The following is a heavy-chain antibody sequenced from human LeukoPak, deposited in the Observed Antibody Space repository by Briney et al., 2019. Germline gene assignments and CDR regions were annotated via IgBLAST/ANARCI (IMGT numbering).Heavy chain of an antibody. D-gene: IGHD3-10*01. CDR2: IYYSGST. CDR3: ARHTSMVRGVMKYYFDY. V-gene: IGHV4-39*01. J-gene: IGHJ4*02. CDR1: GGSISSGGYY. Sequence: SETLSLTCTVSGGSISSGGYYWSWIRQHPGKGLEWIGYIYYSGSTYYNPSLKSRVTISVDTSKNQFSLRLNSVTAADTAVYYCARHTSMVRGVMKYYFDYWGQGTLATVSS.